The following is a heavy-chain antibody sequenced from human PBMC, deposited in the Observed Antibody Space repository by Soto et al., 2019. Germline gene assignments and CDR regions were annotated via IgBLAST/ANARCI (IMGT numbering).Heavy chain of an antibody. CDR3: AHMGDSGDDFDY. V-gene: IGHV2-5*01. CDR2: IYGNDDR. CDR1: GFSLSTSGVG. Sequence: SGPTLVNPTQTLTLTCTFSGFSLSTSGVGVGWIRQPPGKALEWLALIYGNDDRRYSPSLKSRLTVTKDTSKNQVVLTMSSMDPVDTATYFCAHMGDSGDDFDYWGQGTLVTVSS. D-gene: IGHD5-12*01. J-gene: IGHJ4*02.